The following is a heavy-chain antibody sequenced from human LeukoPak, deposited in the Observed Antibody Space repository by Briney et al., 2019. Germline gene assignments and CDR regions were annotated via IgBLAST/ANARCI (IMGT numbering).Heavy chain of an antibody. Sequence: ASVKVSCKASGYTFTGYYMHWVRQAPGQGLEWMGWINPNSGGTNYAQKFQGRVTMTRDTSIGTAYMELSRLRSDDTAVYYCARPQTYGDYDFDYMDVWGKGTTVTVSS. CDR1: GYTFTGYY. CDR2: INPNSGGT. D-gene: IGHD4-17*01. V-gene: IGHV1-2*02. J-gene: IGHJ6*03. CDR3: ARPQTYGDYDFDYMDV.